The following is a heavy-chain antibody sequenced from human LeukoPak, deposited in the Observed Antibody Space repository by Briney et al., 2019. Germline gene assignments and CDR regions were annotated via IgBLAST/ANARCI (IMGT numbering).Heavy chain of an antibody. CDR1: GGSISGGVYY. Sequence: SSETLSLTCTVSGGSISGGVYYWSWIRQHPGKGLEWIGYIYYSGSTYSNPSLKSRLTMSVDISKNQFSLKLSSVTAADTAVYYCARGVKGLRGAFDIWGQGTMVTVSS. J-gene: IGHJ3*02. CDR3: ARGVKGLRGAFDI. D-gene: IGHD3-10*01. CDR2: IYYSGST. V-gene: IGHV4-31*03.